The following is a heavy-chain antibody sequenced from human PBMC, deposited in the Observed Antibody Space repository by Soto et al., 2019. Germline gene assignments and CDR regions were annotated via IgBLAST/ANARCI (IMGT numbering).Heavy chain of an antibody. CDR1: GGSFSGYY. CDR3: ASFYFWSGYDY. CDR2: INHSGST. J-gene: IGHJ4*02. Sequence: QVQLQQWGAGLLKPSETLSLTCAVYGGSFSGYYWSWIRQPPGKGLEWIGEINHSGSTNYNPSLKSRVTISVDMSKNQFSLKLSSVTAADTAVYYCASFYFWSGYDYWGQGTLVTVSS. D-gene: IGHD3-3*01. V-gene: IGHV4-34*01.